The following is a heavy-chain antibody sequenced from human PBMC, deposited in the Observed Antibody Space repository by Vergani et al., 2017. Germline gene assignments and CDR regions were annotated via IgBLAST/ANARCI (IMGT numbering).Heavy chain of an antibody. J-gene: IGHJ6*03. CDR1: GFSLSNARLG. V-gene: IGHV2-26*01. CDR2: IFSNDEK. CDR3: TRISTYYDLWVGTIFNMDV. D-gene: IGHD3-3*01. Sequence: QVTLKESGPVLVKPTETLTLTCTVSGFSLSNARLGVSWTRQPPGKALEWLAHIFSNDEKHYSTSLKSRLTNSKDTSKSHVVLTMTNMDPVDTATYYCTRISTYYDLWVGTIFNMDVWGKWTTFTV.